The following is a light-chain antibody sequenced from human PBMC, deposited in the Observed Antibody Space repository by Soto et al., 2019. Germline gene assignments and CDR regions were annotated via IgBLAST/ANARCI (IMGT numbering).Light chain of an antibody. J-gene: IGKJ4*01. CDR1: QSVLYSSNNKNY. CDR3: QPLNAYPLT. CDR2: WAS. Sequence: DIVMTQSPDSLAVSLGERATINCKSSQSVLYSSNNKNYLAWYQQKPGQPPKLLIYWASTRESGVPDRFSGSGSGTDFTLTISSLQAEDFATYYCQPLNAYPLTFGGGTRVEIK. V-gene: IGKV4-1*01.